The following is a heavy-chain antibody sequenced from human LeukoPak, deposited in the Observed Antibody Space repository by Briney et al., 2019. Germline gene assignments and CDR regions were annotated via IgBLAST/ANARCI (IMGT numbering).Heavy chain of an antibody. Sequence: ASVKVSCKASGYTFTSYAINWVRQATGQGLEWMGWMNPNSGNTGYAQKFQGRVTTTRNTSISTAYMELSSLRSEDTAVYYCARVVGALVADPWGQGTLVTVSS. D-gene: IGHD1-26*01. V-gene: IGHV1-8*01. J-gene: IGHJ5*02. CDR3: ARVVGALVADP. CDR2: MNPNSGNT. CDR1: GYTFTSYA.